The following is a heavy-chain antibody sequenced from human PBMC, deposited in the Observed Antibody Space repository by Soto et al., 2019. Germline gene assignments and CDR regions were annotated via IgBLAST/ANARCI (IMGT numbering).Heavy chain of an antibody. CDR1: GFPFSSYA. J-gene: IGHJ4*02. V-gene: IGHV3-23*01. CDR2: ISGSGGST. Sequence: GGSLRLSCAASGFPFSSYAMSWVRQAPGKGLEWVSAISGSGGSTYYADSVKGRFTISRDNSKNTLYLQMNSLRAEDTAVYYCAKELNIVVVVAAIDYWGQGTLVTVSS. D-gene: IGHD2-15*01. CDR3: AKELNIVVVVAAIDY.